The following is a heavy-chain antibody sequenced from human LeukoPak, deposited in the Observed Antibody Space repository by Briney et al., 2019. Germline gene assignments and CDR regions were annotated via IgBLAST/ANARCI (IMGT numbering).Heavy chain of an antibody. V-gene: IGHV4-31*03. CDR3: ARAPTTLYDSESFSY. CDR1: GGSISSGGYY. CDR2: IYYSGST. Sequence: TSETLSLTCTVSGGSISSGGYYWSWIRQHPGKGLEWIGYIYYSGSTYYNPSLKSRVTISVDTSKNQFSLKLSSVTAADTAVYYCARAPTTLYDSESFSYWGQGTLVTVSS. J-gene: IGHJ4*02. D-gene: IGHD3-10*01.